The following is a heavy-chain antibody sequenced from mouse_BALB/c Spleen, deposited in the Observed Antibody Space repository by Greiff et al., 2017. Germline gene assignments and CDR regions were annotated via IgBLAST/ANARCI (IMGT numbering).Heavy chain of an antibody. V-gene: IGHV1-82*01. Sequence: QVQLQQSGPELVKPGASVKISCKASGYAFSSSWMNWVKQRPGQGLEWIGRIYPGDGDTNYNGKFKGKATLTADKSSSTAYMQLSSLTSVDSAVYFCARGFYGSCFDYWGQGTTLTVSS. CDR3: ARGFYGSCFDY. D-gene: IGHD1-1*01. J-gene: IGHJ2*01. CDR1: GYAFSSSW. CDR2: IYPGDGDT.